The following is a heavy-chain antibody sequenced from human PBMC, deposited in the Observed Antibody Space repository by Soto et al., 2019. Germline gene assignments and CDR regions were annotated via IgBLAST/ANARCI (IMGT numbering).Heavy chain of an antibody. J-gene: IGHJ6*02. Sequence: LRLSCAASGFTFSSYAMSWVRQAPGKGLEWVSAISGSGGSTYYADSVKGRFTISRDNSKNTLYLQMNSLRAEDTAVYYCAKGRGQLVYYYGMDVWGQGTTVTVSS. CDR3: AKGRGQLVYYYGMDV. CDR1: GFTFSSYA. V-gene: IGHV3-23*01. CDR2: ISGSGGST. D-gene: IGHD6-13*01.